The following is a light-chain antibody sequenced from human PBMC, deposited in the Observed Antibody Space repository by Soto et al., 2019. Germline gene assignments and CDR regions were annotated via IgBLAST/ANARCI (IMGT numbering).Light chain of an antibody. V-gene: IGKV3-15*01. J-gene: IGKJ1*01. Sequence: EIVMTQSPATLSVSPGERATLSCRASQSISSNLAWYQQKPGQAPRLLMFRTSSRATGIPARFSGSGSGTEFTLTISSLQSEDFALYYCQHYNNWPPAWTFGQGTKGDIK. CDR1: QSISSN. CDR2: RTS. CDR3: QHYNNWPPAWT.